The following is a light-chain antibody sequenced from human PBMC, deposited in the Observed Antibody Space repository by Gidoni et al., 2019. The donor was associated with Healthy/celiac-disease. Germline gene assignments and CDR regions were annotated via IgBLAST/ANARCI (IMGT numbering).Light chain of an antibody. CDR1: QDISHY. J-gene: IGKJ2*01. Sequence: DIQMTQSPSSLSASVGDRVTITCQASQDISHYLNWYQQKPGKAPKLLIYDASNLETGVPSRFSGSGSGTDFTFTISSLQPEDIATYYCQQYDNPAYTFGQGTKLEIK. V-gene: IGKV1-33*01. CDR2: DAS. CDR3: QQYDNPAYT.